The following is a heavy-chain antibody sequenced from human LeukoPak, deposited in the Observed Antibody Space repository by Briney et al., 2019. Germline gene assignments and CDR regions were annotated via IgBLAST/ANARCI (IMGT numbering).Heavy chain of an antibody. V-gene: IGHV3-30*18. Sequence: GRSLRLSCAASGFTFSSYGMHWVRQAPGKGLEWVAVISYDGSNKYYADSVKGRFTISRDNSKNTLYLQMNSLRAEDTAVYYCAKGPPLITMVRGVIIMGAFDIWGQGTMVTVSS. CDR1: GFTFSSYG. D-gene: IGHD3-10*01. CDR2: ISYDGSNK. J-gene: IGHJ3*02. CDR3: AKGPPLITMVRGVIIMGAFDI.